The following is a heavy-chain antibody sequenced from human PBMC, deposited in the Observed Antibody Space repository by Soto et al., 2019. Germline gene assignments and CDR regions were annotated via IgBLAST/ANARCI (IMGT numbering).Heavy chain of an antibody. J-gene: IGHJ3*02. CDR1: GFTFTSSA. Sequence: GASVKVSCKASGFTFTSSAVQWVRQARGQRLEWIGWIVVGSGNTNYAQKFQERVTITRDMSTSTAYMELSSLRSEDTAVYYCAAIFIPPGWELLYDAFDIWGQGTMVTVSS. CDR2: IVVGSGNT. D-gene: IGHD1-26*01. CDR3: AAIFIPPGWELLYDAFDI. V-gene: IGHV1-58*01.